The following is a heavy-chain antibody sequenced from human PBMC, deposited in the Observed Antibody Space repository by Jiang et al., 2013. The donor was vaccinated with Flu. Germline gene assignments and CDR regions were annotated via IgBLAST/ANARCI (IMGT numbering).Heavy chain of an antibody. Sequence: VQLLESGGGVVQPGRSLRLSCAASGFTFSSYGMHWVRQAPGKGLEWVAVISYDGSNKYYADSVKGRFTISRDNSKNTLYLQMNSLRAEDTAVYYCAKDGLNWNDGGSYFDYWGQGTLVTVSS. D-gene: IGHD1-1*01. V-gene: IGHV3-30*18. CDR3: AKDGLNWNDGGSYFDY. CDR2: ISYDGSNK. J-gene: IGHJ4*02. CDR1: GFTFSSYG.